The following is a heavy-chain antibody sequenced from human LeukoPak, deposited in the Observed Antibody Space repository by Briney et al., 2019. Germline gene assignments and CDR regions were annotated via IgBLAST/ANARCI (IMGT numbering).Heavy chain of an antibody. V-gene: IGHV3-30*11. J-gene: IGHJ4*02. Sequence: GGSLSPSCAASRFAFSNFAMPWVGRSAGTGLSGWAVISYHGSDQFSAASVKARFTTPCASSNQTPYLQLNCLRTEPPARYYCLGQDCSGGSCYLDYWGQRTLVTVSS. CDR1: RFAFSNFA. D-gene: IGHD2-15*01. CDR3: LGQDCSGGSCYLDY. CDR2: ISYHGSDQ.